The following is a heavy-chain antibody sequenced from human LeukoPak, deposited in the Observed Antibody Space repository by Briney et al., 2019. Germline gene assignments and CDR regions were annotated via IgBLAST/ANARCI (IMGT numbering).Heavy chain of an antibody. J-gene: IGHJ4*02. V-gene: IGHV1-2*02. CDR2: INPNSGDT. CDR1: GYTFTSYD. Sequence: ASVKVSCKASGYTFTSYDINWVRQATGQGLEWMGWINPNSGDTTYAQKFQGRVTMTRDTSISTAYMELSSLRSDDTAVYYCSREDYWGQGTLVTVSS. CDR3: SREDY.